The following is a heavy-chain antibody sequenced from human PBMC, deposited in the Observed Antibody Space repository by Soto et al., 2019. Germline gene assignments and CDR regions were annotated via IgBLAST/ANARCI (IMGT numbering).Heavy chain of an antibody. CDR1: GGSISSYY. D-gene: IGHD2-2*01. CDR3: EWMRGAYCSSTGCDVADIDY. V-gene: IGHV4-59*01. Sequence: SETLSLTCTVSGGSISSYYWSWIRQPPGKGLERIGYIYYSGSTNYNPSLKSRVTISVDTSKNQFSLKLSSVTAADTAVYYCEWMRGAYCSSTGCDVADIDYWGQGTLVTVSS. J-gene: IGHJ4*02. CDR2: IYYSGST.